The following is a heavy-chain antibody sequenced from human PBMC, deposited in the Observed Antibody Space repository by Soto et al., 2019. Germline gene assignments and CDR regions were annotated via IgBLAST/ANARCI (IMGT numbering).Heavy chain of an antibody. CDR2: ISAYKGNT. CDR3: AGDFGAARQEWWFDP. D-gene: IGHD3-10*01. Sequence: QVQLVQSGAEVKKPGAPVKVSCKASGYTFTSYGISWVRPAPGQGLEWMGGISAYKGNTNYAQKLQGRVTMTTDTSTSTASLELRSLRSDDTAVYYCAGDFGAARQEWWFDPWVQGTLVTVSS. V-gene: IGHV1-18*04. CDR1: GYTFTSYG. J-gene: IGHJ5*02.